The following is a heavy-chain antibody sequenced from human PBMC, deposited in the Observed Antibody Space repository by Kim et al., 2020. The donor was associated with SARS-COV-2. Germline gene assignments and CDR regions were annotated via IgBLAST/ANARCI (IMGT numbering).Heavy chain of an antibody. Sequence: GESLKISCKGSGYSFTSYWIGWVRQMPGKGLEWMGIIYPGDSDTRYSPSFQGQVTISADKSISTAYLQWSSLKASDTAMYYCARQGNGALRFLEWLPPDLRSSSQYRDSSFDYWGQGTLVTVSS. CDR2: IYPGDSDT. J-gene: IGHJ4*02. CDR3: ARQGNGALRFLEWLPPDLRSSSQYRDSSFDY. CDR1: GYSFTSYW. D-gene: IGHD3-3*01. V-gene: IGHV5-51*01.